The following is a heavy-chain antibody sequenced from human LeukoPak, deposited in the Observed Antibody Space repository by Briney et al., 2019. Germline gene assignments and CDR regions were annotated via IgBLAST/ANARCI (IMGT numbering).Heavy chain of an antibody. Sequence: SVKVSCKASGGTFSSYAISWVRQAPGQGLEWMGRIIPILGIANYAQKLQGRVTITADKSTSTAYMELSSLRSEDTAVYYCAYVCGGGSCYFVWGQGTLVTVSS. J-gene: IGHJ4*02. CDR1: GGTFSSYA. CDR3: AYVCGGGSCYFV. V-gene: IGHV1-69*04. CDR2: IIPILGIA. D-gene: IGHD2-15*01.